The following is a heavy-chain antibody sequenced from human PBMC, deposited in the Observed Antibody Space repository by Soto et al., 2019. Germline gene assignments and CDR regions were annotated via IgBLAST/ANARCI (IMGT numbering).Heavy chain of an antibody. CDR2: ISYDGSNK. CDR1: GFTFSSYG. D-gene: IGHD5-18*01. Sequence: GGSLRLSCAASGFTFSSYGMHWVRQAPGKGLEWVAVISYDGSNKYYADSVKGRFTISRDNSKNTLYLQMNSLRAEDTAVYYCAKGGQLWLLVNDYWGQGTLVTVSS. CDR3: AKGGQLWLLVNDY. J-gene: IGHJ4*02. V-gene: IGHV3-30*18.